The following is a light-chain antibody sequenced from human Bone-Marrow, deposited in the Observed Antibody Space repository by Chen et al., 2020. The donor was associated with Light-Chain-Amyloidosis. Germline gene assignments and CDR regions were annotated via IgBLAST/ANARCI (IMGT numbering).Light chain of an antibody. J-gene: IGLJ3*02. Sequence: SYVLTQPSSVSVAPGQTATIACGGNTIGSTSVHWYQQTPGQAPLLVVYDDSYRPSGIPERLCGYNSGNTATLSSSRVEAGDEADYYGQVWDRSRESRVFGGGTKLTVL. CDR3: QVWDRSRESRV. CDR2: DDS. CDR1: TIGSTS. V-gene: IGLV3-21*02.